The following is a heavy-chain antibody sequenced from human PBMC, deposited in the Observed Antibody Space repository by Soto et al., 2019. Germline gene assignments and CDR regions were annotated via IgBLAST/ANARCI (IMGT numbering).Heavy chain of an antibody. CDR1: GGSISSGGYY. CDR2: IYYSGST. D-gene: IGHD4-17*01. CDR3: ARATTVTTDF. V-gene: IGHV4-31*03. J-gene: IGHJ4*02. Sequence: PSETLSLTCTVSGGSISSGGYYWSWIRQRPGKGLEWIGYIYYSGSTYYNPSLKSRVTISVDTSKNQFSLKLSSVTAADTAVYYCARATTVTTDFWGQGTLVTVSS.